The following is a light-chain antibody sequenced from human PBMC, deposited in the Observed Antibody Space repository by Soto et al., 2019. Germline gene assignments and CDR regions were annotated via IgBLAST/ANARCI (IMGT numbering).Light chain of an antibody. V-gene: IGLV3-21*02. J-gene: IGLJ1*01. CDR3: QVWDSSSDHRYV. CDR1: NIGSKS. CDR2: DDS. Sequence: SYELTQPPSVSVAPGQTARITCGGNNIGSKSVHWYQQKPGQATVLVVYDDSDRPSGIPERFSGSNSGNTATLTISRVEAGDEADYYCQVWDSSSDHRYVFGTGTKVTVL.